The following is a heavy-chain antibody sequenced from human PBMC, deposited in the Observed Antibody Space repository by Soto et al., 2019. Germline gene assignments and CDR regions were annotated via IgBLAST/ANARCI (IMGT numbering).Heavy chain of an antibody. Sequence: QVQLVESGGGVAQPGRSLRVSCAASGFTFSGYAMHWVRQAPGKGLECVGIIGYDGSLESYAESVKGRFTISRDNSNNALFLLISSLRPEDIAVYYCAREHYDSSGYYRIDSWGQGTLVTVSS. J-gene: IGHJ4*02. V-gene: IGHV3-30-3*01. CDR3: AREHYDSSGYYRIDS. D-gene: IGHD3-22*01. CDR2: IGYDGSLE. CDR1: GFTFSGYA.